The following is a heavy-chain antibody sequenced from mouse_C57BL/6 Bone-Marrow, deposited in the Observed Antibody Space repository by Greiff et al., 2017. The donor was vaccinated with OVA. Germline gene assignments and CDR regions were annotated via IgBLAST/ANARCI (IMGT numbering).Heavy chain of an antibody. J-gene: IGHJ3*01. CDR2: ISSGGDYI. Sequence: EVKVVESGEGLVKPGGSLKLSCAASGFTFSSYAMSWVRQTPEKRLEWVAYISSGGDYIYYADTVKGRFTISRDNARNTLYLQMSSLKSEDTAMYYCTRDLLWSRGAYWGQGTLVTVSA. V-gene: IGHV5-9-1*02. CDR3: TRDLLWSRGAY. D-gene: IGHD2-2*01. CDR1: GFTFSSYA.